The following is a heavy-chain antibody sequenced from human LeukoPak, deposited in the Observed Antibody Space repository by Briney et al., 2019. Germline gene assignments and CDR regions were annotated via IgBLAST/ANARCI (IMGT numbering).Heavy chain of an antibody. CDR3: ARASRIAARPSRIGY. V-gene: IGHV1-69*06. CDR1: GGTFSGYA. D-gene: IGHD6-6*01. Sequence: GASVKVFCKASGGTFSGYAISWVRQAPGQGLEWMGGIIPIFGTANYAQKFQGRVTITADKSTSTAYMELSSLRSEDTAVYYCARASRIAARPSRIGYWGQGTLVTVSS. CDR2: IIPIFGTA. J-gene: IGHJ4*02.